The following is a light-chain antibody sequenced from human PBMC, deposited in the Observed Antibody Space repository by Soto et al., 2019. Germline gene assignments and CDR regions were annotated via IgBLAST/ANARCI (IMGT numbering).Light chain of an antibody. V-gene: IGKV3-20*01. CDR2: GAS. J-gene: IGKJ2*01. CDR1: RSVSNNY. Sequence: EIVLTQSPGTLSLSPGERGTLSCSASRSVSNNYLAWYQQRPGQAPRLLIYGASSRATGIPDRFSGSGSGTDFTLTINRLEPEDFAVYYCQQYGSSLYTFGQGTKVDIK. CDR3: QQYGSSLYT.